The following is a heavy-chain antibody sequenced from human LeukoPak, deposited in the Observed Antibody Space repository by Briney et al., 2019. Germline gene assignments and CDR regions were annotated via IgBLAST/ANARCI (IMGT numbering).Heavy chain of an antibody. J-gene: IGHJ4*02. V-gene: IGHV4-59*01. CDR1: GGSISSYY. D-gene: IGHD1-26*01. CDR2: IYYSGST. CDR3: ARGGGSYYSPDY. Sequence: SETLSLTGTVSGGSISSYYWSWIRQPPGKGLEWIGYIYYSGSTNYNPSLKSRVTISVDTSKNQFSLKLSSVTAADTAVYYCARGGGSYYSPDYWGQGTLVTVSS.